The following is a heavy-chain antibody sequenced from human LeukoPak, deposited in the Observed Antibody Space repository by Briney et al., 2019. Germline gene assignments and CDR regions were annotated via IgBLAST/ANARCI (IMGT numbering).Heavy chain of an antibody. CDR3: ARSAYSYGADAFDI. V-gene: IGHV4-59*01. Sequence: GSLRLSCAASGFTFSSYGMSWIRQPPGKGLEWIGYIYYSGSTNYNPSLKSRVTISVDTSKNQFSLKLSSVTAADTAVYYCARSAYSYGADAFDIWGQGTMVTVSS. CDR2: IYYSGST. CDR1: GFTFSSYG. J-gene: IGHJ3*02. D-gene: IGHD5-18*01.